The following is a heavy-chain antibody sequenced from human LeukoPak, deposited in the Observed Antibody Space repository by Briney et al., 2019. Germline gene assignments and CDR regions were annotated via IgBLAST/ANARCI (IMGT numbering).Heavy chain of an antibody. CDR3: AKTRNGYTTEYLQH. J-gene: IGHJ1*01. Sequence: GGSLRLSCTSSGFILSSFAMSWVRQPPGEGLEWVSSISSPGGNTYYADSVKGRFTISRDNSNNLVYLQMNSLRAEDTAVYYCAKTRNGYTTEYLQHWGQGTLVTVSS. D-gene: IGHD5-24*01. CDR1: GFILSSFA. V-gene: IGHV3-23*01. CDR2: ISSPGGNT.